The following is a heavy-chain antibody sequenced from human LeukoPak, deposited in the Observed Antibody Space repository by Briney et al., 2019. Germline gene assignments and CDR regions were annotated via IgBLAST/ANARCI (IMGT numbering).Heavy chain of an antibody. Sequence: ASVKVSCKASGYTFTSYGISWVRQAPGQGLEWMGWINPNSGGTNYGQKFQGRVTMTRDTSISTAYMELSRLRSDDTAVYYCARGGGRGYFDYWGQGTLVTVSS. CDR1: GYTFTSYG. CDR2: INPNSGGT. CDR3: ARGGGRGYFDY. D-gene: IGHD2-15*01. J-gene: IGHJ4*02. V-gene: IGHV1-2*02.